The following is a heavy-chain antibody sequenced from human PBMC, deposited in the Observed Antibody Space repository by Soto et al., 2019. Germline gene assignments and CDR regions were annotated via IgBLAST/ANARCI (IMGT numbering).Heavy chain of an antibody. CDR1: GFTFSSYT. Sequence: QVQLVESGGGVVQPGRSLRLSCAASGFTFSSYTMHWVRQAPGKGLEWVAVISYDGSNKYYADSVKGRFTISRDNSKNTLYLQMNSLRAEDTAVYYCAREWTQEDQYYYYCYGMDVWGQGTTVTVSS. V-gene: IGHV3-30-3*01. J-gene: IGHJ6*02. CDR2: ISYDGSNK. CDR3: AREWTQEDQYYYYCYGMDV. D-gene: IGHD5-12*01.